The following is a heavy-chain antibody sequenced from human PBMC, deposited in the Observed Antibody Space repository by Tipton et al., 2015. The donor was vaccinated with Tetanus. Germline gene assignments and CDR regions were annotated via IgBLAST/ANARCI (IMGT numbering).Heavy chain of an antibody. J-gene: IGHJ4*02. D-gene: IGHD7-27*01. Sequence: TLSLTCTVSGGSISTGGYSWRWIRQPPGKGLECIGYIFRTGSTTYSPSLKSRVSISVDTSKNQFSLNLNSVTAADTAVYYCARGKNWGTDYWGRGTLVAVSS. V-gene: IGHV4-30-2*01. CDR1: GGSISTGGYS. CDR3: ARGKNWGTDY. CDR2: IFRTGST.